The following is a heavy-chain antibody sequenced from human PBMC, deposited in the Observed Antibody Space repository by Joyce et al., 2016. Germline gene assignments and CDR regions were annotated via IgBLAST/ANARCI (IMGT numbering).Heavy chain of an antibody. D-gene: IGHD6-25*01. CDR1: GLTLSNYG. Sequence: QVQLVESGGGVVQPGRSLRLSCAASGLTLSNYGVHWVRQAPVKGREWVAVISYDGIYKYYADSVKGRFTISRDNSKNTVFLEMNSLRTEDTAVYYCAKILTATYSSGWFLDYWGQGTLVTVSS. V-gene: IGHV3-30*18. CDR3: AKILTATYSSGWFLDY. CDR2: ISYDGIYK. J-gene: IGHJ4*02.